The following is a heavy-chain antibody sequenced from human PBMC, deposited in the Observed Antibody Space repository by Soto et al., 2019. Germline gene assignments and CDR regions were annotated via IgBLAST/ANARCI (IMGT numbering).Heavy chain of an antibody. J-gene: IGHJ4*02. CDR3: TRDTFCDKDC. CDR2: ITPDGSFT. D-gene: IGHD2-21*01. Sequence: EVQLVESGGDLVQPGGSLRLSCAASGYTFSNYWMHWVRQAPGKGLVWVSRITPDGSFTTYADSVKGRFTISRDNAKNTLYLQMNSLGVEDTAVYYCTRDTFCDKDCWGQGTLVTVSS. V-gene: IGHV3-74*01. CDR1: GYTFSNYW.